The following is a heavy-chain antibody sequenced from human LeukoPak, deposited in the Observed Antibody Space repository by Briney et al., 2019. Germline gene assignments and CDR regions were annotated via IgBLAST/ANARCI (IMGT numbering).Heavy chain of an antibody. Sequence: GGSLRLSCAASGFTFSNYNMDWVRQAPGKGLEWVSYISSSSNTIYYADSVKGRFTISRDNAKNSLYLQMNSLRAEDTAVYYCARVKSEYYYYMDVWGKGTTVTVSS. CDR3: ARVKSEYYYYMDV. CDR2: ISSSSNTI. J-gene: IGHJ6*03. V-gene: IGHV3-48*01. CDR1: GFTFSNYN.